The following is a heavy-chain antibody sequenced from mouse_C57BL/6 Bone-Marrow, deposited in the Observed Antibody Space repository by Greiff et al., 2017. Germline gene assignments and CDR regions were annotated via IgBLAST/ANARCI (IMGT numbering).Heavy chain of an antibody. CDR3: TTWFAY. CDR1: GFTFSNYC. Sequence: EVQGVESGAGLVQPGGSMKLSCVASGFTFSNYCMNWVRQSPEKGLEWVAQIRLKSDNYATHYAVSVKGRFTNSRDDYKSSVYLQMNNLRAEDTGIYYCTTWFAYWGQGTLVTVSA. V-gene: IGHV6-3*01. J-gene: IGHJ3*01. CDR2: IRLKSDNYAT.